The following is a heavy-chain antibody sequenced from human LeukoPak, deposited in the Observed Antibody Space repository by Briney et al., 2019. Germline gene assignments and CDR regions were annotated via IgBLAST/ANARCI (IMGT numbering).Heavy chain of an antibody. CDR3: TRLSGGNSDSYYYSLDV. V-gene: IGHV3-73*01. Sequence: GGSLRLPCAASGFTFSGSAIHWVRQASGKGLEWVARIKSKAESYATAYVASVKGRFTISRDDSKNTAYLRMDSLKTEDTAMYYCTRLSGGNSDSYYYSLDVWGQGTTVTVSS. D-gene: IGHD4-23*01. J-gene: IGHJ6*02. CDR1: GFTFSGSA. CDR2: IKSKAESYAT.